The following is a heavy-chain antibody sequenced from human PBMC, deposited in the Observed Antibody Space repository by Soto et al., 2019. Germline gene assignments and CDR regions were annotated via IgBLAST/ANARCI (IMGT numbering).Heavy chain of an antibody. D-gene: IGHD3-22*01. CDR1: GGSVRSGSYY. J-gene: IGHJ4*02. V-gene: IGHV4-61*01. CDR3: ARDSSGRHDY. Sequence: SETLSLTCCVSGGSVRSGSYYWTWIRQPPGKGLEWIGYIYQSGTTNYNASLKSRVTISIDTSKNQFFLKLNSVTAADTAVYYCARDSSGRHDYWGQGTLVTVSS. CDR2: IYQSGTT.